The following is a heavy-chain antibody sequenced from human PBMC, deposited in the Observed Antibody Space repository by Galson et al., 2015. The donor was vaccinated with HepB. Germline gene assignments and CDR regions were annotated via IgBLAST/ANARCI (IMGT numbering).Heavy chain of an antibody. D-gene: IGHD6-19*01. J-gene: IGHJ4*02. V-gene: IGHV1-18*01. Sequence: SVKVSCKASGFTFTDYGISWVRQAPGQGLEWMGWIRGDNGDTDYAQNFQDRVTMTTHTSTSTAYMELRSLGSDDTAVYFCARSTSRRPLAERIAVVGILDYWGQGALVTVSS. CDR2: IRGDNGDT. CDR1: GFTFTDYG. CDR3: ARSTSRRPLAERIAVVGILDY.